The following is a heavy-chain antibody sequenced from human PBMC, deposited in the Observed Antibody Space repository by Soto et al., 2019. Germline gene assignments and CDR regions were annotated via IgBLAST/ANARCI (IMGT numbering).Heavy chain of an antibody. CDR2: ISVTSTTI. CDR1: GFTFSTFG. Sequence: EVQLVESGGVLVQPGESLRLSCAASGFTFSTFGMNWVRQAPGKGLEWISYISVTSTTIHYADSVKGRFAISRDNAKNSLYLEMDSLRVEDTAVYYCARDGAMTGVFDYWGPGTPVTVSS. D-gene: IGHD3-9*01. V-gene: IGHV3-48*01. J-gene: IGHJ4*02. CDR3: ARDGAMTGVFDY.